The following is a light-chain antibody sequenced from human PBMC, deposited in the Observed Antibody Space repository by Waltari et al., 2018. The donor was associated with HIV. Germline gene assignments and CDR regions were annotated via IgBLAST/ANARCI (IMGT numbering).Light chain of an antibody. Sequence: QSALTQPASVSGSPGQSIPITCTGTRSDVGSYKSVSWCQTSPDNDPKLILFAFPNRPAGVSNRFSGSKSGNTAALTISGLQADDEADYFCNSYVAADTRIFGPGTKVTVL. CDR2: AFP. CDR1: RSDVGSYKS. J-gene: IGLJ1*01. CDR3: NSYVAADTRI. V-gene: IGLV2-14*01.